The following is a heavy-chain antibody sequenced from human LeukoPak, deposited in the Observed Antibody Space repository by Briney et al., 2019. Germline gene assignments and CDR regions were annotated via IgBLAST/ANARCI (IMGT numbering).Heavy chain of an antibody. CDR1: GFPLSSYG. V-gene: IGHV3-48*01. CDR3: VRVKGTYFDY. Sequence: PGGSLRLSCAASGFPLSSYGMNWVRQAPGKGLEWISYISASGSAIYYVDSVKGRVTVSRDNARNSLFLQMDSPRAEDTAVYYCVRVKGTYFDYWGPGTLVTVSS. CDR2: ISASGSAI. D-gene: IGHD1-1*01. J-gene: IGHJ4*02.